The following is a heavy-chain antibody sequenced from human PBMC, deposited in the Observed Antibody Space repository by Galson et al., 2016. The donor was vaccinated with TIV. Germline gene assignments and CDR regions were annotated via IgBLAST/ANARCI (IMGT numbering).Heavy chain of an antibody. V-gene: IGHV1-18*01. CDR2: ISAYNGNT. Sequence: SVKVSCKASGYTFTSYGINWVRQVPGQGLEWVGWISAYNGNTNYAQMLQGRVTVTTDTSTSTAYMELRSLRSDDTAVYYCAREYYYYAMDVWGQGTTVTGSS. J-gene: IGHJ6*02. CDR3: AREYYYYAMDV. CDR1: GYTFTSYG.